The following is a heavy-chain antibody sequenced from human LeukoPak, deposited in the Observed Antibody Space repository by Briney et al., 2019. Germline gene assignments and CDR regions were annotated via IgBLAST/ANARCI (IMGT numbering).Heavy chain of an antibody. CDR1: GYSFTDDW. CDR3: ARPYCSTTNCYAFDI. D-gene: IGHD2-2*01. Sequence: GESLKISFKGSGYSFTDDWIAWGRRRPGKGVEWMGMVYPGASDTRYSPSFQAQVTISADKSISTAYLQWSGLKASDTAMYYCARPYCSTTNCYAFDIWGQGTMVTVSS. CDR2: VYPGASDT. V-gene: IGHV5-51*01. J-gene: IGHJ3*02.